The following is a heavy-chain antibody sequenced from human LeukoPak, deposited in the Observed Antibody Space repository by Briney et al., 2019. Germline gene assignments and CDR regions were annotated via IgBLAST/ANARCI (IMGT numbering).Heavy chain of an antibody. V-gene: IGHV3-21*01. CDR3: ARAGGPYYYDSSGYYYGVSSAFDI. J-gene: IGHJ3*02. CDR2: ISSSSSYI. D-gene: IGHD3-22*01. CDR1: GFTFSSYS. Sequence: GSLRLSCAASGFTFSSYSMNWVRQAPGKRLEWVSSISSSSSYIYYADSVKGRFTISRDNAKNSLYLQMNSLRAEDTAVYYCARAGGPYYYDSSGYYYGVSSAFDIWGQGTMVTVSS.